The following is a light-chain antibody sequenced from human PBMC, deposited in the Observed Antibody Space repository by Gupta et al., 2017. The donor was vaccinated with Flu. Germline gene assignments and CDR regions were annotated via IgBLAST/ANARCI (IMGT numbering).Light chain of an antibody. V-gene: IGKV2-28*01. CDR3: MQALQTPPYS. CDR2: LGS. J-gene: IGKJ2*03. Sequence: DVVTTQSLPFLLVTTRGPAYISCRSSQSLLHSNGYNYLDWYLQKPGTSPQLLIYLGSNRASGVPDRFSGSGSGTDFSLKISRVEAEDVGVYYCMQALQTPPYSFGQGTKLEIK. CDR1: QSLLHSNGYNY.